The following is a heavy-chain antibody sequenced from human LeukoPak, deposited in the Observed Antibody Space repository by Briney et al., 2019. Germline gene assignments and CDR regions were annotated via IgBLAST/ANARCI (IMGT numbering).Heavy chain of an antibody. CDR3: ARDELPVLWFGEFQLPYYYYYMDV. D-gene: IGHD3-10*01. CDR1: GFTFNRHA. CDR2: IRYDGDVK. V-gene: IGHV3-33*07. Sequence: GGSLRLSCAASGFTFNRHAMYWVRQTPGKGLEWVSFIRYDGDVKYYADSVRGRFTISRDNAKNTLYLQMNSLRAEDTAVYYCARDELPVLWFGEFQLPYYYYYMDVWGKGTTVTVSS. J-gene: IGHJ6*03.